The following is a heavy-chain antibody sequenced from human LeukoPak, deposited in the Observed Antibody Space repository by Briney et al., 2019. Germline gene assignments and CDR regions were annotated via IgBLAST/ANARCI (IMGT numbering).Heavy chain of an antibody. CDR2: IHHSGTT. J-gene: IGHJ5*02. CDR1: GYSINSGHY. Sequence: SETLSLTCAVSGYSINSGHYWGWIRQPPGKGLEWIGSIHHSGTTCYNPSLKSRVTISGDTSKNQFSLKLTSVTATDTAVYYCARAAAADPKNWFDPWGQGTLVTVSS. CDR3: ARAAAADPKNWFDP. D-gene: IGHD6-13*01. V-gene: IGHV4-38-2*01.